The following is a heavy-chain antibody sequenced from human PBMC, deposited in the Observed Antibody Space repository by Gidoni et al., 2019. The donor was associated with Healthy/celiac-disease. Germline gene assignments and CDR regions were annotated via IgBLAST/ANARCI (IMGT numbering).Heavy chain of an antibody. D-gene: IGHD6-13*01. CDR2: INHSGST. V-gene: IGHV4-34*01. Sequence: QVQLQQWGAGLLKPSETLSLTCAVYGGSFSGYYWSWSRPPPGKGLEWIGDINHSGSTNYNPSLKSRVTISVDTSKNQFSLKLSSVTAADTAVYYGARRRTGYTSAFDIWGQGTMVTVSS. CDR1: GGSFSGYY. J-gene: IGHJ3*02. CDR3: ARRRTGYTSAFDI.